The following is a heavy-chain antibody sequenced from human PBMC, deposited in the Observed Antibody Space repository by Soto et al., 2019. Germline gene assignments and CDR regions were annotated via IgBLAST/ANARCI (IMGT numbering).Heavy chain of an antibody. V-gene: IGHV1-69*13. CDR2: IIPIFGTA. CDR3: ASYDSSGYYFPLGAFDI. CDR1: GYTFSSYA. J-gene: IGHJ3*02. Sequence: VASVKVSCKASGYTFSSYAISWVRQAPGQGLEWMGGIIPIFGTANYAQKFQGRVTITADESTSTAYMELSSLRSEDTAVYYCASYDSSGYYFPLGAFDIWGQGTMVTVSS. D-gene: IGHD3-22*01.